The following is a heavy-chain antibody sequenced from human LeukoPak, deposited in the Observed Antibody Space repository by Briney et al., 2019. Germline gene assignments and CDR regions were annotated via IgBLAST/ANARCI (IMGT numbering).Heavy chain of an antibody. J-gene: IGHJ4*02. CDR2: IWPGDSDT. D-gene: IGHD3-10*01. Sequence: GESLKISCNASGYSFTSYWIAWVRQMPGKGLEWMGMIWPGDSDTRYSPSFQGQVTISADKSISTAYLQWSSLKASDTAMYYCAILGISAWFPGDYLGQGTLVTVYS. CDR3: AILGISAWFPGDY. V-gene: IGHV5-51*01. CDR1: GYSFTSYW.